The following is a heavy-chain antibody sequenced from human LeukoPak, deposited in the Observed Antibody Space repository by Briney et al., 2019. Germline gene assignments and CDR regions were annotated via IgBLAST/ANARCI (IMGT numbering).Heavy chain of an antibody. Sequence: ASVKVSCKASGGTFSSYTISWVRQAPGQGLEWMGRIIPILGIANYAQKFQGRVTITADKSTSTAYMELSSLRSEDTAVYYCARSSESGSFDYWGQGTLVTVSS. V-gene: IGHV1-69*02. CDR1: GGTFSSYT. D-gene: IGHD5-12*01. CDR2: IIPILGIA. CDR3: ARSSESGSFDY. J-gene: IGHJ4*02.